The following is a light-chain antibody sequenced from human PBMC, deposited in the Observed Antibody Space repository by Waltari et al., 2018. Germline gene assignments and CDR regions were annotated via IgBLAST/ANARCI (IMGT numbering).Light chain of an antibody. CDR1: NSNIGSNV. V-gene: IGLV1-44*01. CDR2: SND. CDR3: STWDGRLAGVV. Sequence: QSVLTQPPSASGTPGQRVTISCSGSNSNIGSNVVNWYQQVPGTAPKLLIYSNDQRPSGVPDRFSGAKSGTSAALVISGLESEDDGDYYCSTWDGRLAGVVFGGGTKVTGL. J-gene: IGLJ2*01.